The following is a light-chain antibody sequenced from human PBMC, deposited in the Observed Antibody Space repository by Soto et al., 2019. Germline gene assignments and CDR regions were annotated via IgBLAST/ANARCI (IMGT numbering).Light chain of an antibody. CDR1: NIGSKN. CDR2: DDR. Sequence: SYELTQPPSVSVAPGQTARITCGGNNIGSKNVHWYQQKSGQAPTLVVYDDRSRPSGIPERLSGSNSGNTATLTISRAEAGDEADYYCQVWDSSTDHVIFGGGTKLTVL. J-gene: IGLJ2*01. CDR3: QVWDSSTDHVI. V-gene: IGLV3-21*02.